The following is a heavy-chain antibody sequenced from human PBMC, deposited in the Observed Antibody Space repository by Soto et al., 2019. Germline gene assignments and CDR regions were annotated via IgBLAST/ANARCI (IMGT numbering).Heavy chain of an antibody. J-gene: IGHJ5*02. D-gene: IGHD6-19*01. CDR1: GGSISSSSYY. CDR3: ARRSSGWSHNWFDP. Sequence: PSETLSLTCTVSGGSISSSSYYWGWIRQPPGKGLEWIGSIYYSGSTYYNPSLKSRVTISVDTSKNQFSLQLSSVTAADTAVYYCARRSSGWSHNWFDPWGQGTLVTGSS. CDR2: IYYSGST. V-gene: IGHV4-39*01.